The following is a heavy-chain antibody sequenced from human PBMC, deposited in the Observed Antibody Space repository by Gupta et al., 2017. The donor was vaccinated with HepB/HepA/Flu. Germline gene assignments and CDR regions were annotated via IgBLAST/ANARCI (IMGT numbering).Heavy chain of an antibody. CDR3: ARDRSSGWYLDY. V-gene: IGHV3-30-3*01. D-gene: IGHD6-19*01. J-gene: IGHJ4*02. CDR1: GFTFSSYA. CDR2: ISYDGSNK. Sequence: VQLVESGGGVVQPGRSLRLSCAASGFTFSSYAMHWVRQAPGKGLEWVAVISYDGSNKYCTDAVKGRFTISRDNSKNTLYLQMNSLRAEDTSVYYCARDRSSGWYLDYWGQGTLVNVSS.